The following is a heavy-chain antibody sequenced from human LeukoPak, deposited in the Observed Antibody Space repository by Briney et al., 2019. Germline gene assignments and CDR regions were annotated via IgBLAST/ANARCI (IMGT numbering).Heavy chain of an antibody. J-gene: IGHJ4*02. Sequence: GASVKVSCKASGYTFTSYGISWVRQAPGQGLEWMGWISAYNGNTNYAQKLQGRVTMTTDTSTSTAYMELRSLRSDDTAVYYCAREVGGYYHGSGTMGSFDYWGQGTLVTVSS. CDR3: AREVGGYYHGSGTMGSFDY. D-gene: IGHD3-10*01. CDR1: GYTFTSYG. V-gene: IGHV1-18*01. CDR2: ISAYNGNT.